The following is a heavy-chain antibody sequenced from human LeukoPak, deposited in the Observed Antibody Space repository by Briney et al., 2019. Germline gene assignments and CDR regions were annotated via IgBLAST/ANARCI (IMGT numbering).Heavy chain of an antibody. V-gene: IGHV3-30*18. J-gene: IGHJ4*02. CDR2: ISSDGKNE. CDR1: GSTFSSYG. Sequence: PGGSHTLFCVASGSTFSSYGMHWARQAPGKGLEGVAVISSDGKNEIYADSVRGRFTISRDNSKPTHYLQLNSLRSEDTAVYYCAKAQLTLISMSCACWGQGALVTVSS. D-gene: IGHD3-16*01. CDR3: AKAQLTLISMSCAC.